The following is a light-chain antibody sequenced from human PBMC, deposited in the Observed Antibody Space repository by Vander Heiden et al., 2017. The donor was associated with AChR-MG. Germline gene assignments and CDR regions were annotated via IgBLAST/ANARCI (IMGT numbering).Light chain of an antibody. CDR3: HQYNDWPLA. V-gene: IGKV3D-15*01. CDR1: QSVSSN. CDR2: AAT. Sequence: EIVMTQSPATLSVSPGERATLFCRASQSVSSNLAWYQQKPGQAPRLLIHAATTRATGVPARFSGSGSGTEFTLTISSLQSEDFAVYFCHQYNDWPLAFGGGTKVDIK. J-gene: IGKJ4*01.